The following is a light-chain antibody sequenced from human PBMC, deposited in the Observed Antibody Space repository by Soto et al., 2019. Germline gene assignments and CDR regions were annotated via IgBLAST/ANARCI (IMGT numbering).Light chain of an antibody. CDR1: QNVGRSY. CDR2: GAT. Sequence: EIVLTQSPGTLSLSPGEIATLSCRASQNVGRSYLAWYQQKPGQAPRLLIYGATRRATSIQDRFSGSGSGTGFSLTIIRLEPEDVAMYDCQPYVGSPLTCGGGTKVEIK. V-gene: IGKV3-20*01. J-gene: IGKJ4*01. CDR3: QPYVGSPLT.